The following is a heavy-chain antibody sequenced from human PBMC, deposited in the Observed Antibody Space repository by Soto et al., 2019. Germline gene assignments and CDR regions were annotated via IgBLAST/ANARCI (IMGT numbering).Heavy chain of an antibody. V-gene: IGHV4-30-2*01. J-gene: IGHJ5*02. CDR2: IYDSGST. CDR1: GGSISSGGYS. CDR3: ARVHCSGGSCYNLGAWFDP. Sequence: QLQLQESGSGLVKPSQTLSLTCAVSGGSISSGGYSWSWIRQPPGKGLEWIGYIYDSGSTYYNPSLRSRVTISVDRSKNQFSLKLTSVTAADTAVYYCARVHCSGGSCYNLGAWFDPWGQGTLVTVSS. D-gene: IGHD2-15*01.